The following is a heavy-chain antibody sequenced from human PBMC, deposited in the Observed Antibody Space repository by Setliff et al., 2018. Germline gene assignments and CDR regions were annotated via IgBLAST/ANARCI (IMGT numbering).Heavy chain of an antibody. CDR1: GISISSGHY. CDR2: IYHKGRT. J-gene: IGHJ3*02. D-gene: IGHD3-3*01. CDR3: SSPRRDDLDSPFDAFDI. V-gene: IGHV4-38-2*01. Sequence: SETLSLTCGVSGISISSGHYWGWIRQPPGKGLEWIATIYHKGRTYYNPSLDRRVTISLDTSKNHFSLRLSSVTAADTAVYYCSSPRRDDLDSPFDAFDIWGQGTKVTVSS.